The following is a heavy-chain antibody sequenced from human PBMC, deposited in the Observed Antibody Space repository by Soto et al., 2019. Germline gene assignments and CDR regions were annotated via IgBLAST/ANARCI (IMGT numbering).Heavy chain of an antibody. D-gene: IGHD2-15*01. Sequence: SETLSLTCTVSGGSISSFDWNWIRQSPSRGLEWLGRTYYRSKWYNDYAVAVKSRITINPDTSKNQFSLQLNSVTPEDTAVYFCAREAAGSFDSWGQGTLVTVSS. CDR2: TYYRSKWYN. J-gene: IGHJ4*02. CDR3: AREAAGSFDS. V-gene: IGHV6-1*01. CDR1: GGSISSFD.